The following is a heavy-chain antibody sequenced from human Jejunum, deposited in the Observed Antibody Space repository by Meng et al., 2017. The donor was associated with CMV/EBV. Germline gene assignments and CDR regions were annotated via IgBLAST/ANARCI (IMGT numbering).Heavy chain of an antibody. CDR1: RFTVSTHY. CDR2: IYRGGTT. Sequence: AASRFTVSTHYMSWVRQAPGKGLEWVSVIYRGGTTYYADSVKGRFTISRDNSKNTLYLQMNSLRADDTAVYYCAKVAMIRGVVFDFWGQGTLVTVSS. J-gene: IGHJ4*02. CDR3: AKVAMIRGVVFDF. V-gene: IGHV3-53*01. D-gene: IGHD3-10*01.